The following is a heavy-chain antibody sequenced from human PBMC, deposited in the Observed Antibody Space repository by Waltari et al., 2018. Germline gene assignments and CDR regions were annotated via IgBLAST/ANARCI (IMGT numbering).Heavy chain of an antibody. CDR3: ARWQQWPVRAFDY. CDR1: GFIVSSNY. J-gene: IGHJ4*02. Sequence: VQLVESGGGLIQPGGSLGFSCGASGFIVSSNYMSWVRQAPGRVLEWVSLMYSGGSTYYADSVKGRFTISRDNSKNTLYLQMDSLSVEDTAVYYCARWQQWPVRAFDYWGQGTLVTVSS. D-gene: IGHD6-19*01. CDR2: MYSGGST. V-gene: IGHV3-53*01.